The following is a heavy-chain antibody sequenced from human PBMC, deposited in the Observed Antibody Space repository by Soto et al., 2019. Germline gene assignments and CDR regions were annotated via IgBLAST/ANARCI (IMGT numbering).Heavy chain of an antibody. J-gene: IGHJ4*03. V-gene: IGHV4-59*01. CDR2: IYYSGST. CDR3: ARRRTSISPQVGDHAFDY. CDR1: GGSISSYY. Sequence: SATLSLTCTVSGGSISSYYWSWIRQPPGKGLEWIGYIYYSGSTNYNPSLKSRVTISVDTSKNQFSLKLSSVTAADTAVYYCARRRTSISPQVGDHAFDYWGQGT. D-gene: IGHD6-6*01.